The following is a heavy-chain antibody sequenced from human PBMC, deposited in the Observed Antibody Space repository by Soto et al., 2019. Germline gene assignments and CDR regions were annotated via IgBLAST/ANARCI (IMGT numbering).Heavy chain of an antibody. CDR1: GYTFTSYG. V-gene: IGHV1-18*01. CDR3: ARDMEVEMATATDY. CDR2: IRAYNGNT. Sequence: QVQLVQSEAEVKKPGASVKVSCKASGYTFTSYGISWVRQAPGQGLEWMGWIRAYNGNTNYAQKLQGRVTMTTDTSTSTAYMGLESPRSDDTAVYYCARDMEVEMATATDYWGQGTLVTVSS. J-gene: IGHJ4*02. D-gene: IGHD5-18*01.